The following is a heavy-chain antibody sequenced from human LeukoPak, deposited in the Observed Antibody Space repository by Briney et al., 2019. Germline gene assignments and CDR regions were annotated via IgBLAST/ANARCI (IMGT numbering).Heavy chain of an antibody. CDR3: AKNQPPTN. CDR2: ITSDGSS. V-gene: IGHV3-23*01. D-gene: IGHD5-12*01. J-gene: IGHJ4*02. CDR1: GFTFSSYA. Sequence: GGSLRLSCAASGFTFSSYAMSWVRQAPGKGLEWVSAITSDGSSYYADSAKGRFTISRDNSRNTLYLQMNSLRAEDTAVYYCAKNQPPTNWGQGALVTVSS.